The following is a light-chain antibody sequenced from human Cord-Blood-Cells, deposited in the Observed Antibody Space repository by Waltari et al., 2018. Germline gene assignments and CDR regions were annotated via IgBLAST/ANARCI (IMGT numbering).Light chain of an antibody. CDR1: SSDVGGYNY. Sequence: QSALTQPRSVSGSPGQSVTISCTGTSSDVGGYNYVSWYQQHPGKAPKLMIYDVSKRPSGVPDRCSGSKSGNTASLTISGLQAEDEADYACCSYAGSYTYVFGTGTKVTGL. J-gene: IGLJ1*01. CDR3: CSYAGSYTYV. V-gene: IGLV2-11*01. CDR2: DVS.